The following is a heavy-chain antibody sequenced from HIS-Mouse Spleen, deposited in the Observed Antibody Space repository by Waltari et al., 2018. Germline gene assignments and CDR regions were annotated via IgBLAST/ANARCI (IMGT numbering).Heavy chain of an antibody. CDR2: INPNSGGT. CDR1: GYTFTAYS. J-gene: IGHJ4*02. D-gene: IGHD6-13*01. Sequence: QVQLVQSGAEVKKPGASVKVAGKASGYTFTAYSMHWGQQAPGQGLEWMGWINPNSGGTNYAQKFQGRVTMTRDTSISTAYMELSRLRSDDTAVYYCARDYSSSWPDYWGQGTLVTVSS. CDR3: ARDYSSSWPDY. V-gene: IGHV1-2*02.